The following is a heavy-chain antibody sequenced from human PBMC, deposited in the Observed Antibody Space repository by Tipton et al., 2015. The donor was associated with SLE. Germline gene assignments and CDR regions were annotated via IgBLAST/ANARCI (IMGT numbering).Heavy chain of an antibody. CDR2: INHSGRT. CDR1: GGSISSYY. Sequence: TLSLTCTVSGGSISSYYWSWSRQPPGKGLEWVGEINHSGRTTYNPSLKNRVSMSVDTSKTQFSLKLTSVTAADTAVDYCARPTVRSSDCGQGPVVTVSS. CDR3: ARPTVRSSD. J-gene: IGHJ1*01. D-gene: IGHD1-26*01. V-gene: IGHV4-59*04.